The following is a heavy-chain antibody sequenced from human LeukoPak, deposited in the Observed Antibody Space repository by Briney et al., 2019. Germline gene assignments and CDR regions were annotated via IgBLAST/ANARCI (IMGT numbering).Heavy chain of an antibody. CDR1: GDSVSSNNAA. Sequence: SQTLSLTCAISGDSVSSNNAAWNWIRQSPSRGLEWLGRTYYRSKWYTEYAVPVKSQIIINPDTSKNQFSLQLNSVTPEDTAVYYCARDRQAAAKGAPYYFDYWGQGTLVTVSS. V-gene: IGHV6-1*01. J-gene: IGHJ4*02. CDR3: ARDRQAAAKGAPYYFDY. CDR2: TYYRSKWYT. D-gene: IGHD2-2*01.